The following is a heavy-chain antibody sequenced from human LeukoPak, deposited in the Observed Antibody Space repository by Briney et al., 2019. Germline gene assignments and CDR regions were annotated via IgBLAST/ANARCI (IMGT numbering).Heavy chain of an antibody. Sequence: GGSLRLSCAASGFTFDDYAMHWVRQAPGKGLEWVSAISGSGGSTYYADSVKGRFTISRDNSKNSLYLQMNSLRAEDTAVYYCARARGYSSSSAYEFDPWGQGTLVTVSS. J-gene: IGHJ5*02. CDR1: GFTFDDYA. CDR2: ISGSGGST. V-gene: IGHV3-23*01. D-gene: IGHD6-13*01. CDR3: ARARGYSSSSAYEFDP.